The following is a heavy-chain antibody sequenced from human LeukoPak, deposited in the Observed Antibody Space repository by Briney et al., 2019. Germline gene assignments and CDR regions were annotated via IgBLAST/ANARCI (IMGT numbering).Heavy chain of an antibody. D-gene: IGHD6-13*01. CDR2: ISSSGSTI. Sequence: HGGSLRLSCAASGFTFSDYYMSWIRQAPGKGLEWVSYISSSGSTIYYADSVEGRFTISRDNAKNSLYLQMNSLRAEDTAVYYCASLAAAGWSTIDYWGQGTLVTVSS. CDR3: ASLAAAGWSTIDY. J-gene: IGHJ4*02. CDR1: GFTFSDYY. V-gene: IGHV3-11*01.